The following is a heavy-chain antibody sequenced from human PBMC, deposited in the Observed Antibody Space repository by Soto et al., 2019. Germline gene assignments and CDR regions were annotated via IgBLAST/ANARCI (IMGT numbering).Heavy chain of an antibody. J-gene: IGHJ3*02. D-gene: IGHD6-6*01. CDR3: ARPLSIAARGVRDAFDI. CDR1: GYTFTSYA. CDR2: INAGNGNT. V-gene: IGHV1-3*01. Sequence: ASVKASCKASGYTFTSYAIHWVRQAPGQRLEWMGWINAGNGNTKYSQKFQGRVTITRDTSASTAYMELSSLRSEDTAVYYCARPLSIAARGVRDAFDIWGQGTMVTVSS.